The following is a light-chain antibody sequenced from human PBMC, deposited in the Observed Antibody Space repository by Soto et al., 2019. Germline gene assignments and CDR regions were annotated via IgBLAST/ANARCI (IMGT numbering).Light chain of an antibody. V-gene: IGLV2-11*01. CDR1: SSDVGRYDY. Sequence: QSALTQPRLVSGSPGQSVTISCTGTSSDVGRYDYVSWYQQHPGRAPKLIIYDVSERPSGVPDRFSGSKFGNTASLTISGLQAEDEADYSCCSFAGSYTYVFGTGTKVTVL. CDR3: CSFAGSYTYV. CDR2: DVS. J-gene: IGLJ1*01.